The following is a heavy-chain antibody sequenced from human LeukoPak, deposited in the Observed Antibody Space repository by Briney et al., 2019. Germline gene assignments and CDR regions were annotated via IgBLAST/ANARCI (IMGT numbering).Heavy chain of an antibody. V-gene: IGHV3-48*03. Sequence: SGGSLRLSCAGSGFTFSSYEMSWVRQAPGKGLEWVSYISSSGRAIYYADSVKGRFTVSRDNAKKSLYLQMNSLRAEDTAVYYCARSPRWNQFDYWGQGTLVTVSS. CDR3: ARSPRWNQFDY. CDR2: ISSSGRAI. J-gene: IGHJ4*02. D-gene: IGHD1-14*01. CDR1: GFTFSSYE.